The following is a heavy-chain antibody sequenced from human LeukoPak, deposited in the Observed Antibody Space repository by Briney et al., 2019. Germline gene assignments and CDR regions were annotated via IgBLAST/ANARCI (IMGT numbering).Heavy chain of an antibody. J-gene: IGHJ4*02. Sequence: GGPLRLSCAASGFTFSSYAMSWVRQAPGKGLEWVSAISGSGGSTYYADSVKGRFTISRDNSKNTLYLQMNSLRAEDTAVYYCAKCRDYGGNRGDFDYWGQGTLVTVSS. V-gene: IGHV3-23*01. CDR3: AKCRDYGGNRGDFDY. CDR1: GFTFSSYA. D-gene: IGHD4-23*01. CDR2: ISGSGGST.